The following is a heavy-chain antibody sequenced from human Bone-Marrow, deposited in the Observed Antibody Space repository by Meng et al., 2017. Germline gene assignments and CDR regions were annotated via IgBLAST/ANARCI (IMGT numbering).Heavy chain of an antibody. Sequence: GESLKISCAASGFTFSGYEMNWVRQAPGKGLEWVSYISSSASTIYYADSVKCRFTISRDNAKNSLYLQMNSLRAEDTAVYYCARAPLSSSWTWYCCYGMDVWGQGTTVTVSS. CDR3: ARAPLSSSWTWYCCYGMDV. D-gene: IGHD6-13*01. CDR2: ISSSASTI. J-gene: IGHJ6*02. CDR1: GFTFSGYE. V-gene: IGHV3-48*03.